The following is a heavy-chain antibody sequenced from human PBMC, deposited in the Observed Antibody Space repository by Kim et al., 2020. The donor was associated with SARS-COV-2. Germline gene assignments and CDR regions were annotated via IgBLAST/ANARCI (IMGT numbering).Heavy chain of an antibody. J-gene: IGHJ4*02. CDR2: NGST. CDR3: VRGAAGFDY. Sequence: NGSTVYAQKFQGRVTITRDTSATTVYMELSRLRSEDTAFYYCVRGAAGFDYWGQGSLVTVSS. D-gene: IGHD6-19*01. V-gene: IGHV1-3*01.